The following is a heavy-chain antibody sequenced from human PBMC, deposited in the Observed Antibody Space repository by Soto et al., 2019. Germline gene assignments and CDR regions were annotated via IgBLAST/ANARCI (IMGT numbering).Heavy chain of an antibody. V-gene: IGHV1-69*06. CDR2: IIPIFGTA. Sequence: QVQLVQSGAEVKKPGSSVKVSCKASGGTFSSYAISWVRQAPGQGLEWMGGIIPIFGTANYAQKFQGRVTITADKSTSTAYMEVSSLRSEDTAVYYCAREGEGYSGYWPFDYWGQGTLVTVSS. CDR3: AREGEGYSGYWPFDY. J-gene: IGHJ4*02. D-gene: IGHD5-12*01. CDR1: GGTFSSYA.